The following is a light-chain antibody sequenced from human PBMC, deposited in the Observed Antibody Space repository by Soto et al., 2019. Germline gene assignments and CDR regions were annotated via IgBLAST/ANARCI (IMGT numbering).Light chain of an antibody. Sequence: EIVLTQSPGTLSLSPGERATLSCRASQSVSSTYFAWYQQRFGQAPRLLIYGASSRATGIPDMFSGSGSGTDFTLTISRLEPEDFAVYYCQQYGSSSWTFGQGTKVDIK. V-gene: IGKV3-20*01. CDR1: QSVSSTY. CDR2: GAS. J-gene: IGKJ1*01. CDR3: QQYGSSSWT.